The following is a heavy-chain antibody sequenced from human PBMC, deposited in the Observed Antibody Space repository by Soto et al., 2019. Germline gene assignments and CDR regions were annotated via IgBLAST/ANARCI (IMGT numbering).Heavy chain of an antibody. D-gene: IGHD5-12*01. CDR2: IYYSGST. J-gene: IGHJ4*02. V-gene: IGHV4-31*03. CDR3: ARGRGIVATINRSLLFDY. CDR1: GGSISSGGYY. Sequence: QVQLQESGPGLVKPSQTLSLTCTVSGGSISSGGYYCSWIRQHPGKGLEWIGYIYYSGSTYYNPCLKSRVTISVDTSKNQFSLKLSSVTAADTAVYYCARGRGIVATINRSLLFDYWGQGTLVTVSS.